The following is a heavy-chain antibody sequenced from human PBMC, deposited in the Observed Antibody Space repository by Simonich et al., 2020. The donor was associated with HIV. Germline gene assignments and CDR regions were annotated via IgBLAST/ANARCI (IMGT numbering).Heavy chain of an antibody. D-gene: IGHD6-13*01. Sequence: EVQLVESGGGLVQPGRSLRLSCAASGFTFDDYAMHWVRQAPGKGLEWVSGSSWNSGSIGYADSVKGRFTISRDNAKNSLYLQMNSLRAEDTALYYCAKDRAAAGSNYFDYWGQGTLVTVSS. J-gene: IGHJ4*02. CDR1: GFTFDDYA. CDR3: AKDRAAAGSNYFDY. CDR2: SSWNSGSI. V-gene: IGHV3-9*01.